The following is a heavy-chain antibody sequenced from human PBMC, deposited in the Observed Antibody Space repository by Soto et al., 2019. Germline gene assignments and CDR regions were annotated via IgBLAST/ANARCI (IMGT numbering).Heavy chain of an antibody. D-gene: IGHD3-3*01. V-gene: IGHV3-23*01. Sequence: GGSLRLSCAASGFTFSSYAMSWVRQAPGKGLEWVSAISGSGGSTYYADSVKGRFTISRDNSKNTLYLQMNSLRAEDTAVYYCAKGPQDYDFWSGYYHFDYWGQGTLVTVSS. CDR3: AKGPQDYDFWSGYYHFDY. CDR2: ISGSGGST. CDR1: GFTFSSYA. J-gene: IGHJ4*02.